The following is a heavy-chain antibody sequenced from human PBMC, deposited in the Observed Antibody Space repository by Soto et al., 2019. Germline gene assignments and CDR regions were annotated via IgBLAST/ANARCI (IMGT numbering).Heavy chain of an antibody. CDR2: IYYSGST. D-gene: IGHD2-2*01. CDR3: ARGAPLGGYCSSTSCYGVYYYYYMDV. CDR1: GGSISSYY. V-gene: IGHV4-59*12. J-gene: IGHJ6*03. Sequence: PSETLSLTCTVSGGSISSYYWSWIRQPPGKGLEWIGYIYYSGSTNYNPSLKSRVTISVDTSKNQFSLKLSSVTAADTAVYYCARGAPLGGYCSSTSCYGVYYYYYMDVWGKGTTVTVSS.